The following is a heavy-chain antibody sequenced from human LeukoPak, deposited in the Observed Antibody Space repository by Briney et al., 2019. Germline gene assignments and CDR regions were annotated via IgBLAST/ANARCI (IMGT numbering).Heavy chain of an antibody. CDR2: IKQDGSEK. Sequence: PGGSLRLSCAASGFTVSSNYMSWVRQAPGKGLEWVANIKQDGSEKYYVDSVKGRFTISGDNAKNSLYLQMNSLRAEDTAVYYCARGPLGQLVRYYYYMDVWGKGTTVTVSS. CDR1: GFTVSSNY. J-gene: IGHJ6*03. V-gene: IGHV3-7*01. D-gene: IGHD6-6*01. CDR3: ARGPLGQLVRYYYYMDV.